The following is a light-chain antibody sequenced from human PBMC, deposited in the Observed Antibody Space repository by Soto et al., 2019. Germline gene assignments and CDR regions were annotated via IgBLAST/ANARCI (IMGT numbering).Light chain of an antibody. Sequence: QSALTQPASVSGSPGQSITISCSGTSSDVGDNNSVSWYQQHPGKAPKLLIYEVNNRPSGVSNRFSGSKSGNTASLNISGLQAEDEADYYCTSYTSSTTYVFGTGTKVTVL. V-gene: IGLV2-14*01. CDR2: EVN. J-gene: IGLJ1*01. CDR1: SSDVGDNNS. CDR3: TSYTSSTTYV.